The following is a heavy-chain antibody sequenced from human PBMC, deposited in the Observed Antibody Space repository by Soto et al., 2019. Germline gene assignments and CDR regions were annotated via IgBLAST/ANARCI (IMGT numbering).Heavy chain of an antibody. CDR1: GFTFSSYA. CDR2: ISYDGSNK. V-gene: IGHV3-30-3*01. J-gene: IGHJ5*02. Sequence: GGSLRLSCAASGFTFSSYAMHWVRQAPGKGLEWVAVISYDGSNKYYADSVKGRFTISRDNSKNTLYLQMNSLRAEDTAVYYCARSRLRFSSNWFDPWGQGTLVTVSS. D-gene: IGHD3-3*01. CDR3: ARSRLRFSSNWFDP.